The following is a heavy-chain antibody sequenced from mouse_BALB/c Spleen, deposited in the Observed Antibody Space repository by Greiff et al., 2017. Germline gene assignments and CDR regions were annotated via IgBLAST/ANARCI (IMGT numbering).Heavy chain of an antibody. CDR3: ARWGTYYGNFYAMDY. CDR1: GFTFSSFG. Sequence: EVKVVESGGGLVQPGGSRKLSCAASGFTFSSFGMHWVRQAPEKGLEWVAYISSGSSTIYYADTVKGRFTISRDNPKNTLYLQMTSLRSEDTAMYYCARWGTYYGNFYAMDYWGQGTSVTVSS. CDR2: ISSGSSTI. V-gene: IGHV5-17*02. J-gene: IGHJ4*01. D-gene: IGHD2-10*01.